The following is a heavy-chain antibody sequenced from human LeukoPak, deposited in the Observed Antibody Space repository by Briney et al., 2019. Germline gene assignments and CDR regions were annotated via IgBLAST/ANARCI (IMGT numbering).Heavy chain of an antibody. Sequence: GGSLRLSCAASGFTFDDYGMSRVRQAPGKGLEWVSGINWNGGSTGYADSVKGRFTISRDNAKNSLYLQMNSLRAEDTALYYCARDSGYSYGHLFDYWGQGTLVTVSS. CDR2: INWNGGST. CDR1: GFTFDDYG. V-gene: IGHV3-20*04. D-gene: IGHD5-18*01. CDR3: ARDSGYSYGHLFDY. J-gene: IGHJ4*02.